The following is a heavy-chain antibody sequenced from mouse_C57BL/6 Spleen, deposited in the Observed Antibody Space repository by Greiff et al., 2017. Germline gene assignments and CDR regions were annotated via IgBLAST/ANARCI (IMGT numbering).Heavy chain of an antibody. CDR1: GFTFSSYA. CDR2: ISSGGDYI. CDR3: PRAVYYDYDGGYYFDY. J-gene: IGHJ2*01. V-gene: IGHV5-9-1*02. D-gene: IGHD2-4*01. Sequence: DVMLVESGEGLVKPGGSLKLSCAASGFTFSSYAMSWVRQTPEKRLEWVAYISSGGDYIYYADTVKGRFTISRDNARNTLYLQMSSLKSEDTAMYYCPRAVYYDYDGGYYFDYWGQGTTLTVSS.